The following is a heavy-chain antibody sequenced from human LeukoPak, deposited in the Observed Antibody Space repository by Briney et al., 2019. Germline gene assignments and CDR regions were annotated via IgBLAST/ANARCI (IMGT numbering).Heavy chain of an antibody. D-gene: IGHD3-16*01. CDR3: ATFTFGGQQPGFGP. Sequence: ASVKVSCKASGYTFTGYYMHWVRQAPGQGLEWMGWINPNSGGTNYAQKFQGRVTMTRDTSISTAYMELSRLRSDDTAVYYCATFTFGGQQPGFGPWGQGTLVSVPP. CDR2: INPNSGGT. V-gene: IGHV1-2*02. CDR1: GYTFTGYY. J-gene: IGHJ5*02.